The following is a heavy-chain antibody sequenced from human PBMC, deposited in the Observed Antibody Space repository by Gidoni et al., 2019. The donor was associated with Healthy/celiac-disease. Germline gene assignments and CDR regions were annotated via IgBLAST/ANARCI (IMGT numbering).Heavy chain of an antibody. V-gene: IGHV1-2*02. J-gene: IGHJ4*02. D-gene: IGHD3-3*01. CDR2: LNPNCGGT. Sequence: QVQLVQSGAEVKKPGDSVKVSCKASGYTFTGYYMHWVRQAPGQGLEWMGWLNPNCGGTNYAQKLQGRVTMTRDTSISTAYMELSRLRSDDTAVYYCAREDPLFGVVIYWGQGTLVTVSS. CDR1: GYTFTGYY. CDR3: AREDPLFGVVIY.